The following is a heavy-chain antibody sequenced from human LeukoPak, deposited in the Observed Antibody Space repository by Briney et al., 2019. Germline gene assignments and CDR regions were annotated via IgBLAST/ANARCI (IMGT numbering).Heavy chain of an antibody. Sequence: GGSLRLSCAASGFNFSSYWMHWVRQAPGKGLVWISRINYDGTTTSYADSVKGRFTISRDNAKNTLYLQMNSLRAEDTAVYYCASMGIAAAGLSYYFDYWGQGTLVTVSS. CDR2: INYDGTTT. J-gene: IGHJ4*02. CDR3: ASMGIAAAGLSYYFDY. V-gene: IGHV3-74*01. D-gene: IGHD6-13*01. CDR1: GFNFSSYW.